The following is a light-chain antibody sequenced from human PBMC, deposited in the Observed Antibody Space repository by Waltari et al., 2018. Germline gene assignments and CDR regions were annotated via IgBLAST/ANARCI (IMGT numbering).Light chain of an antibody. Sequence: EIVLTKSPGTLSLSPGERATLSCRASQSVSRFLAWYQQKPGQAPRLLIYDASSRATGIPYRFSGSGSGTDFSLTISRLEPEDFAVYYCQKYGSLPATFGQGTKVEIK. CDR2: DAS. CDR3: QKYGSLPAT. V-gene: IGKV3-20*01. CDR1: QSVSRF. J-gene: IGKJ1*01.